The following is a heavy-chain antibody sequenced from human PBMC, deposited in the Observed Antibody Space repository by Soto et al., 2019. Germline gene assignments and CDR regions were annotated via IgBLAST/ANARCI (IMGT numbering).Heavy chain of an antibody. Sequence: GGSRRLSCAASGFTFSDHYMDWVRQAPGKGLEWVGRSRNKPNNYATEYAASVKGRFTISRDDSKNSLFLQMNSLKTEDTAVYYCAVPSGATDGNDAFDIWGQGTMVTVSS. D-gene: IGHD1-26*01. CDR1: GFTFSDHY. CDR2: SRNKPNNYAT. J-gene: IGHJ3*02. V-gene: IGHV3-72*01. CDR3: AVPSGATDGNDAFDI.